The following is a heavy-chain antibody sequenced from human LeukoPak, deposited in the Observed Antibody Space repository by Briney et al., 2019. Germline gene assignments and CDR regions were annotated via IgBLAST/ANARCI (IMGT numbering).Heavy chain of an antibody. Sequence: GGSLRLSCAPSGFTFSSYAMTWVRQAPGKGLEWVSAISGSGGSTYYADSVKGRFTISRDNSKNTLHLQMNSLRAEDTAVYYCARDSGSYFGGFDHWGQGTLVTVSS. CDR2: ISGSGGST. V-gene: IGHV3-23*01. J-gene: IGHJ4*02. CDR1: GFTFSSYA. CDR3: ARDSGSYFGGFDH. D-gene: IGHD1-26*01.